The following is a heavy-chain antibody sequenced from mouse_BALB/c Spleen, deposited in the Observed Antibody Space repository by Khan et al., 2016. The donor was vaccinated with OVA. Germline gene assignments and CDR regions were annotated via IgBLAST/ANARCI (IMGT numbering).Heavy chain of an antibody. D-gene: IGHD1-1*01. Sequence: EVQGVESGGDFVRPGGSLKLSCAASGFTFSTYGMSWDRQTPDKRLEWVATINTGGVYTYYPDSVKGRFTISRDNAKNTLYLQLSSLKSEDTAIYYCARLAYYYNSEGFAYWGQGTLVTVAA. V-gene: IGHV5-6*01. CDR1: GFTFSTYG. CDR3: ARLAYYYNSEGFAY. J-gene: IGHJ3*01. CDR2: INTGGVYT.